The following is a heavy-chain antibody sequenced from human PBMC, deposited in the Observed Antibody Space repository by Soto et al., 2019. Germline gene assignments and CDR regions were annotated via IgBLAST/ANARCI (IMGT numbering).Heavy chain of an antibody. V-gene: IGHV3-11*05. CDR1: GFTSSDYY. Sequence: PGGSLRLSCAASGFTSSDYYMSWIRQAPGKGLEWVSYISSSSSYTNYADSVKGRFTISRDNAKNSLYLQMNSLRAEDTAVYYCARDSGYGKNWFDPWGQGTLVTVSS. CDR2: ISSSSSYT. J-gene: IGHJ5*02. D-gene: IGHD5-12*01. CDR3: ARDSGYGKNWFDP.